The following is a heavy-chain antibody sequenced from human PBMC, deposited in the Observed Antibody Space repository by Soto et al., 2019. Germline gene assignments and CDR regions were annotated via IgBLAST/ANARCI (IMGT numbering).Heavy chain of an antibody. J-gene: IGHJ4*02. CDR1: GFTFNNYG. D-gene: IGHD1-26*01. Sequence: EVQLLESGGGLVQPGGSLRLSCVASGFTFNNYGMTWVRQAPGKGLEWVSGTTVSGGETYYADSVKGRFTISRDNSKSTLLLQTNSLRAEDTAVYYCGKGGTGDVGDHWGQGTLVTVSS. V-gene: IGHV3-23*01. CDR3: GKGGTGDVGDH. CDR2: TTVSGGET.